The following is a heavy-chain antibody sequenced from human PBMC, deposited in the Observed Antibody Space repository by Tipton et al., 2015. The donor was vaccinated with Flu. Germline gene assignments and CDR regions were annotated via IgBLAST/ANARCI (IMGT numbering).Heavy chain of an antibody. CDR3: ARLSYYDVDLKNFYFDY. J-gene: IGHJ4*02. CDR2: IYPSGTT. Sequence: WVRQAPGKGLEWIGSIYPSGTTYYNPSLKSRVTISVDTSKSQFSLMLKSVTAADTAVYYCARLSYYDVDLKNFYFDYWGQGALVTVSS. D-gene: IGHD3-10*02. V-gene: IGHV4-39*01.